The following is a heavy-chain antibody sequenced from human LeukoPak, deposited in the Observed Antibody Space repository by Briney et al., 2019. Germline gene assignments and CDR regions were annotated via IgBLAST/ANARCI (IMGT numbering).Heavy chain of an antibody. V-gene: IGHV3-20*01. CDR1: GVTFGDYG. Sequence: GGSLRVSCAASGVTFGDYGMSWVRQARRKGLEWVSGITWNGGSTGYADSVKGRFTISRDNAKNSLYLQMNSLRAEDTALYHCARSNLYGSGSYDYWGQGTLVTVSS. J-gene: IGHJ4*02. CDR3: ARSNLYGSGSYDY. D-gene: IGHD3-10*01. CDR2: ITWNGGST.